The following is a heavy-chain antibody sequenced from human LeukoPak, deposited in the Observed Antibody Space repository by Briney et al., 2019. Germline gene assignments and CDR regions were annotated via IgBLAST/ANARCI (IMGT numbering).Heavy chain of an antibody. Sequence: PSETLSLTCAVSGGSISSYYWSWIRQPPGKGLECIGYIYYSGSTNYNPSLKSRVTISADTSKNQFSLTLGSVSATDTAVYYCVSPRGFSYGYFDYWGQGTLVTVSS. CDR1: GGSISSYY. V-gene: IGHV4-59*08. CDR2: IYYSGST. CDR3: VSPRGFSYGYFDY. J-gene: IGHJ4*02. D-gene: IGHD5-18*01.